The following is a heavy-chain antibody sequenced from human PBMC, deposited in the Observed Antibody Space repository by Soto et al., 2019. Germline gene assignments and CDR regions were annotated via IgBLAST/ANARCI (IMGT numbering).Heavy chain of an antibody. Sequence: GGSLRLSCTASAFNFADYAINWVRQVPGKGLEWVGFIRAKAHGGTTDYAASVKGRFTISRDDSKSIAYLQMNSLKIEDAALYCCTRAYDSSTLDYWGQGTRVTVSS. V-gene: IGHV3-49*04. J-gene: IGHJ4*02. CDR1: AFNFADYA. D-gene: IGHD6-13*01. CDR2: IRAKAHGGTT. CDR3: TRAYDSSTLDY.